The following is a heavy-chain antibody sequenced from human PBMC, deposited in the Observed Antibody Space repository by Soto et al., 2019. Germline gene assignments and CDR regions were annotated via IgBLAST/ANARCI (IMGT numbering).Heavy chain of an antibody. CDR2: ISGSGGST. Sequence: GESLKISCAASGFTFSSYAMSWVRQAPGKGLEWVSAISGSGGSTYYADSVKGRFTISRDNSKNTLYLQMNSLRAEDTAVYYCAKGDQVETGNFDYWGQGTLVTVSS. D-gene: IGHD7-27*01. CDR3: AKGDQVETGNFDY. CDR1: GFTFSSYA. J-gene: IGHJ4*02. V-gene: IGHV3-23*01.